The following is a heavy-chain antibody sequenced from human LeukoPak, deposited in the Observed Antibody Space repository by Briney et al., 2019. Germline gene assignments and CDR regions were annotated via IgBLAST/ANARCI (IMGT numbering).Heavy chain of an antibody. V-gene: IGHV1-18*01. CDR2: ISAYNGNT. D-gene: IGHD6-13*01. Sequence: ASVKVSCKASGYTFTSYGISWVRQAPGQGLEWMGWISAYNGNTNYAQKLQGRVTMTTDTSTSTACMELRSLRSDDTAVYYCARDSGYSSSWYATDYWGQGTLVTVSS. J-gene: IGHJ4*02. CDR3: ARDSGYSSSWYATDY. CDR1: GYTFTSYG.